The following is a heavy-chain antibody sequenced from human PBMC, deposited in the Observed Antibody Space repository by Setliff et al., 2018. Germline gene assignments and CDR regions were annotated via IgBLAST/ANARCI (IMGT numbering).Heavy chain of an antibody. CDR3: ARDPNGDYVGAFDP. Sequence: GGSLRLSCAASGFSFSGSYMSWVRQAPGKGLEWLSKISGDGNTVYYADSVRGRFTISRDNAKNSLYLQMNSLRAEDSAVYYCARDPNGDYVGAFDPWGQGILVTVS. J-gene: IGHJ5*02. CDR1: GFSFSGSY. CDR2: ISGDGNTV. V-gene: IGHV3-11*04. D-gene: IGHD4-17*01.